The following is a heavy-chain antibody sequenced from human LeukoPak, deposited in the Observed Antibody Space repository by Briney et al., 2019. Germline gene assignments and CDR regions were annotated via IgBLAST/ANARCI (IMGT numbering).Heavy chain of an antibody. CDR1: GGSISSYY. Sequence: SETLSLTCTVSGGSISSYYWSWIRQPAGKGLEWIGRIYTSGSTNYNPSLKSRVTISVDTSKNQFSLKLSSVTAADTAVYYCARVQRQGSYYDILTGYREPVNWFDPWGQGTLVTVSS. CDR3: ARVQRQGSYYDILTGYREPVNWFDP. D-gene: IGHD3-9*01. J-gene: IGHJ5*02. CDR2: IYTSGST. V-gene: IGHV4-4*07.